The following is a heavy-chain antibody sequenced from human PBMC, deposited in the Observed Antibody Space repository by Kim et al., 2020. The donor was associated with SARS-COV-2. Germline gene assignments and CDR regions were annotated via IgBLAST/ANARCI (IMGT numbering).Heavy chain of an antibody. Sequence: GGSLRLSCAASGFTFSSYGMHWVRQAPGKGLEWVAVIWYDGSNKYYADSVKGRFTISRDNSKNTLYLQMNSLRAEDTAVYYCARDRRIAVAVYGMDVWGQGTTVTVSS. CDR3: ARDRRIAVAVYGMDV. CDR2: IWYDGSNK. J-gene: IGHJ6*02. CDR1: GFTFSSYG. D-gene: IGHD6-19*01. V-gene: IGHV3-33*01.